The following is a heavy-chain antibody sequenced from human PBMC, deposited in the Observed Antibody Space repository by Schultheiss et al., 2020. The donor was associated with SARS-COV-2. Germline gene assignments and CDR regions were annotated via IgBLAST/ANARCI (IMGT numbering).Heavy chain of an antibody. Sequence: SETLSLTCTVSGGSISSYYWSWIRQPPGKGLEWIGYIYYSGSTYYNPSLKSRVTISVDTSKNQFSLKLSSVTAADTAVYYCARQGGPQLGPNFDYWGQGTLVTVSS. CDR1: GGSISSYY. D-gene: IGHD7-27*01. J-gene: IGHJ4*02. V-gene: IGHV4-59*08. CDR3: ARQGGPQLGPNFDY. CDR2: IYYSGST.